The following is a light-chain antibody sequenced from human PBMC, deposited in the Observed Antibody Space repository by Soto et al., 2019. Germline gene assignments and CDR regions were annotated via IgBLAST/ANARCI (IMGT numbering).Light chain of an antibody. J-gene: IGLJ2*01. CDR1: SSDVGGYNY. CDR2: EVT. V-gene: IGLV2-14*01. Sequence: QSVLTQPASVSGSPGQSITISCTGTSSDVGGYNYVSWYQQHPGKAPKVMIYEVTNRPTGVSHRFSGSKSGNTASLTISGLQAEDEGDYYCSSYTSSSTLVVFGGGTKLTVL. CDR3: SSYTSSSTLVV.